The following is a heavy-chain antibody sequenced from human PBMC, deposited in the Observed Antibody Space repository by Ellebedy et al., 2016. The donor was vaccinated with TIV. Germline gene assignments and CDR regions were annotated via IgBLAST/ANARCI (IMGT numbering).Heavy chain of an antibody. CDR2: IYYSGST. J-gene: IGHJ6*02. V-gene: IGHV4-39*07. CDR3: ARVIAVAGTYYYGMDV. Sequence: SETLSLTCTVSGGSISSDSYYWGWIRQSPGKGLEWIGSIYYSGSTYYNPSLKSRITISVDTSKNQFSLKLSSVTAADTAVYYCARVIAVAGTYYYGMDVWGQGTTVTVSS. D-gene: IGHD6-19*01. CDR1: GGSISSDSYY.